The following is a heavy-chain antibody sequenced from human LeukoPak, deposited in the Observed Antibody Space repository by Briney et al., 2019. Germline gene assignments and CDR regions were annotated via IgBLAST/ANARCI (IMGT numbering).Heavy chain of an antibody. Sequence: PSETLSLTCAVYGGSFSGYYWSWIRQPPGKGLEWIGEINHSGSTNYNPSLKSRVTISVDTSKNQFSLKLSSVTAADTAVYYCARHSGYSSSWYWLDPWGQGTLVTVSS. V-gene: IGHV4-34*01. CDR2: INHSGST. D-gene: IGHD6-13*01. CDR1: GGSFSGYY. J-gene: IGHJ5*02. CDR3: ARHSGYSSSWYWLDP.